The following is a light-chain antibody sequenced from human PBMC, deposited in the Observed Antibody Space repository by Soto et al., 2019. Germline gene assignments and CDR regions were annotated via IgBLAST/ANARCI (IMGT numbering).Light chain of an antibody. Sequence: DMQINQSPATLSAYEGDRVTITCRASQTISFSLAWYQQKPGKAPKLLIYDASTLQSGVPSRFSGSESGTEFILTIICRQPDDFAPYYCPQYHGYSLPFGQGTRVDIK. J-gene: IGKJ1*01. CDR3: PQYHGYSLP. V-gene: IGKV1-5*01. CDR1: QTISFS. CDR2: DAS.